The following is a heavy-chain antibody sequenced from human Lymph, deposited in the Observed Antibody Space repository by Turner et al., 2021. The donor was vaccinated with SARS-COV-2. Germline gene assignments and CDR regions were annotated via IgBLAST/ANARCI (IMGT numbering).Heavy chain of an antibody. CDR1: GFTFSSYS. V-gene: IGHV3-48*02. CDR2: ISISSSTI. J-gene: IGHJ6*02. D-gene: IGHD2-15*01. CDR3: ARDRGGYGAYYYGMDV. Sequence: EVQLVESGGGLVQPGGSLTLSCPASGFTFSSYSMNWVRQAPGKGLEWVSDISISSSTIYYADSVKGRFTISRDNAKNSLYLQMNSLRDEDTAVYYCARDRGGYGAYYYGMDVWGQGTTVTVSS.